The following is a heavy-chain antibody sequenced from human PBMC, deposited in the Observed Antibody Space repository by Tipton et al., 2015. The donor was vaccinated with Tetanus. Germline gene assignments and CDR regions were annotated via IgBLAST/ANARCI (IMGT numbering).Heavy chain of an antibody. D-gene: IGHD3-16*01. V-gene: IGHV3-74*01. CDR1: GFTLSGHW. CDR3: AKKLGGSNPFDY. J-gene: IGHJ4*02. CDR2: INSDGSST. Sequence: SLRLSCAASGFTLSGHWMHWVRQAPGKGLVWVSRINSDGSSTSYADSVKGRFTISRDNSKNTLSLQMNSLRAEDTAVYYCAKKLGGSNPFDYWGQGTLVSVSS.